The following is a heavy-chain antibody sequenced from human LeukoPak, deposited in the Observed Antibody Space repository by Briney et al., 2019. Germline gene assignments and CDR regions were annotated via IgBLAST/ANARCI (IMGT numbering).Heavy chain of an antibody. V-gene: IGHV3-73*01. D-gene: IGHD2-2*01. J-gene: IGHJ4*02. CDR3: ARYCSRTICYG. CDR1: GFTFSSSG. Sequence: TGGSLRLSCAASGFTFSSSGMHWVRQASGKGLEWIGRIRSKVNSYATAYSESVNGRFTISRDDSKNMAYLQMNSLKIEDTAVYYCARYCSRTICYGWGQGTLVTVSS. CDR2: IRSKVNSYAT.